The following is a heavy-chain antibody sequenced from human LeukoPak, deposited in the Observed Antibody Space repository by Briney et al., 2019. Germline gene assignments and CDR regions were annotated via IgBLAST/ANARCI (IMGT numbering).Heavy chain of an antibody. J-gene: IGHJ5*02. V-gene: IGHV1-18*01. CDR3: ARVVPRPGAILWFDP. Sequence: ASVKVSCKASGYTFTSYGISWVRQAPGQGLEWMGWISAYNGNTNYAQKLQGRVTMTTDTSTSTAYMELRSLRSDDTAVYYCARVVPRPGAILWFDPWGQGTLVTVSS. CDR1: GYTFTSYG. CDR2: ISAYNGNT. D-gene: IGHD2-2*02.